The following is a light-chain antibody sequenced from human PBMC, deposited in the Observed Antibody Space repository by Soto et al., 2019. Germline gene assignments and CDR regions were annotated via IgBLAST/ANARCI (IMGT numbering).Light chain of an antibody. V-gene: IGKV3D-15*01. J-gene: IGKJ1*01. CDR1: QSVSSN. CDR3: QQYDNWPPWT. Sequence: EIVMTQSPATLSVSPGERATLSCRASQSVSSNLAWYQQKPGQAPRLLIYGASTRATGIPARFSGSGSGTEFTLTISTLQSEDSAFYYCQQYDNWPPWTFGQGTKVDIK. CDR2: GAS.